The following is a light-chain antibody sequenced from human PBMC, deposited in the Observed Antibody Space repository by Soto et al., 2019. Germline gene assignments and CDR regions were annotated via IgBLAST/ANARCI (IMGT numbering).Light chain of an antibody. V-gene: IGLV2-14*03. CDR2: DVT. Sequence: QSALTQPASVSGSPGQSITTSCSGTSNDVGAYNFVSWYQQHPGRAPKLILYDVTSRPSNVSIRFSGSKSGNTASLSISGLRPEDEADYFCSSYTRTATRYVFGSGTKVTVL. CDR3: SSYTRTATRYV. J-gene: IGLJ1*01. CDR1: SNDVGAYNF.